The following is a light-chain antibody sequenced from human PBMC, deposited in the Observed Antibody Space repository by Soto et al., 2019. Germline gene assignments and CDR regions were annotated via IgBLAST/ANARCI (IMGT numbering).Light chain of an antibody. CDR3: QQSYSTPRYT. CDR1: QSISSY. Sequence: DIQMTQSPSSLSASVGDRVTITCRASQSISSYLNWYQQKPGKAPKLLIYAASSLQSGVPSRFSGGGSGTDFTLTISSLQPEDFATYSCQQSYSTPRYTFGQGTKLEIK. J-gene: IGKJ2*01. CDR2: AAS. V-gene: IGKV1-39*01.